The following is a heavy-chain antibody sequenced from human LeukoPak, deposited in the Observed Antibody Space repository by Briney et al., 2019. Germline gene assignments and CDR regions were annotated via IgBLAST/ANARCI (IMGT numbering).Heavy chain of an antibody. V-gene: IGHV3-23*01. CDR3: AKRQLWLRGAIDY. J-gene: IGHJ4*02. D-gene: IGHD5-18*01. Sequence: GGSLRLSCAASGFTFSSYAMSWVRQAPGKGLEWVSAISGSGGSIYYADSVKGRFTISRDNSKNTLYLQMNSLRAEDTAVYYCAKRQLWLRGAIDYWGQGTLVTVSS. CDR1: GFTFSSYA. CDR2: ISGSGGSI.